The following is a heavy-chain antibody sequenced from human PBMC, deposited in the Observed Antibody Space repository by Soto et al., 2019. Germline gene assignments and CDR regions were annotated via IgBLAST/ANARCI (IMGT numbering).Heavy chain of an antibody. V-gene: IGHV3-74*01. D-gene: IGHD6-13*01. CDR1: GFTFSSYW. CDR2: INSDGSST. CDR3: ASSWQQNGMDV. J-gene: IGHJ6*02. Sequence: EVQLVESGGGLVQPGGSLRLSCAASGFTFSSYWMHWVHQAPGKGLVWVSRINSDGSSTSYADSVKGRFTISRDNAKNTLYLQMNSLRAEDTAVYYCASSWQQNGMDVWGQGTTVTVSS.